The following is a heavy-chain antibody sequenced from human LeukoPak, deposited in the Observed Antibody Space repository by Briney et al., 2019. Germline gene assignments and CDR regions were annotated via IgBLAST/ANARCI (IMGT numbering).Heavy chain of an antibody. CDR1: GGSISSGGYY. CDR2: IYYSGST. Sequence: PSQTLSLTCTVSGGSISSGGYYWSWIRQHPGKGLEWIGYIYYSGSTYYNPSLKSRVTISVDTSKNQFSLKLSSVTAADTAVYYCAGDLGGYDKRTNWFDPWGQGTLVTVSS. V-gene: IGHV4-31*03. D-gene: IGHD5-12*01. CDR3: AGDLGGYDKRTNWFDP. J-gene: IGHJ5*02.